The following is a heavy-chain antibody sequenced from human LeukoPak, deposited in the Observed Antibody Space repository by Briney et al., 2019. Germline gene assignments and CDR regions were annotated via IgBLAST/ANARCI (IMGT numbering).Heavy chain of an antibody. CDR2: IIPIFGTA. D-gene: IGHD1-26*01. Sequence: ASVKVSCKASGGTFSSYAISWVRQAPGQGLEWMGGIIPIFGTANYAQNFQGRVTMTRDTSISTAYMELSRLRSDDTAVYYCATTSGYFYYWGQGTLVTVSS. J-gene: IGHJ4*02. CDR1: GGTFSSYA. V-gene: IGHV1-69*05. CDR3: ATTSGYFYY.